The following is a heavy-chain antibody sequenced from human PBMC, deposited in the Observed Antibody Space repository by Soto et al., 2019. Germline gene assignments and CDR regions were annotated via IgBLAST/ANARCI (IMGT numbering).Heavy chain of an antibody. CDR3: ARSITDYYDSSGYYDDY. J-gene: IGHJ4*02. V-gene: IGHV3-11*03. D-gene: IGHD3-22*01. CDR2: ISSSSSYT. Sequence: GGSLRLSCAASGFTFSDYYMSWIRQAPGKGLEWVSYISSSSSYTNYADSVKGRFTISRDNAKNLLYLQMNSLRAEDTAVYYCARSITDYYDSSGYYDDYWGQGTLVTVSS. CDR1: GFTFSDYY.